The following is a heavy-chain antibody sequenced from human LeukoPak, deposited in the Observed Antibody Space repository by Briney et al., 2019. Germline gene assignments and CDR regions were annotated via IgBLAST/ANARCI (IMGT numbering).Heavy chain of an antibody. CDR1: GGSISSSSYY. CDR2: IYYGGST. V-gene: IGHV4-39*01. CDR3: ARSPGYSSGWRELDYFDY. D-gene: IGHD6-19*01. J-gene: IGHJ4*02. Sequence: TSETLSLTCTVSGGSISSSSYYWGWIRQPPGKGLEWIGSIYYGGSTYHNPSLKSRITISVDTSKNQFSLKLNSVTAADTAVYYCARSPGYSSGWRELDYFDYWGQGTLVTVSS.